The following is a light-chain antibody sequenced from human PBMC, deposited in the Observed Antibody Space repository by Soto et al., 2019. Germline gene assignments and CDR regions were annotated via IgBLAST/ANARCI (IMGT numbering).Light chain of an antibody. V-gene: IGKV3-15*01. Sequence: IVMTQSPATLSVSPGERATLSCRAGQTIYSNVAWYQQRPGQAPRLLIYRASTRATGVPARFSGSGSGTEFTLTISSLQSEDFAVYYCQQYNSWPPDGTFGQGTKVDIK. CDR2: RAS. CDR1: QTIYSN. CDR3: QQYNSWPPDGT. J-gene: IGKJ1*01.